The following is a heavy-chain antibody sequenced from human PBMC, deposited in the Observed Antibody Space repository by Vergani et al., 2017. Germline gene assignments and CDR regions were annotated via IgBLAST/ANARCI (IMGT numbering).Heavy chain of an antibody. CDR2: INPKNGLT. CDR1: GYTFTGYY. D-gene: IGHD3-22*01. V-gene: IGHV1-2*02. Sequence: QVQLVQSGAEVKRPGASVKVSCKASGYTFTGYYLHWVRLAPGQGLEWMGWINPKNGLTKYAQRFQGRVSLTRDTSITTAFMELSSLRSEDTAVYYCARQYYYDSSGYYPFDAFDIWGQGTMVTVSS. J-gene: IGHJ3*02. CDR3: ARQYYYDSSGYYPFDAFDI.